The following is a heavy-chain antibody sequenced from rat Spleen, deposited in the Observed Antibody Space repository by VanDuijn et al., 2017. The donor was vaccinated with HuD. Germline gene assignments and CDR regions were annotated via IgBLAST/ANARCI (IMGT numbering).Heavy chain of an antibody. CDR3: ARHAYGGYEAFDY. V-gene: IGHV2-1*01. Sequence: QVQLKESGPGLVQSSQTLSLICTVSGFSLISHSVHWVRQPPGKGLEWMGGIWGDGSTDYNSVLKSRLTINRDTSKSQVFLKVTSLQPEDTGTYYCARHAYGGYEAFDYWGQGVMVTVSS. CDR1: GFSLISHS. J-gene: IGHJ2*01. D-gene: IGHD1-11*01. CDR2: IWGDGST.